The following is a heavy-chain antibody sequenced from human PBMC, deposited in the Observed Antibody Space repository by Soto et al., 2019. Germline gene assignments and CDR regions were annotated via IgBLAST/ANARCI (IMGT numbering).Heavy chain of an antibody. J-gene: IGHJ6*02. D-gene: IGHD6-13*01. V-gene: IGHV5-10-1*01. CDR1: GYSFTSYW. CDR2: IDPSDSYT. Sequence: GESLKISCKGSGYSFTSYWISWVRQMPGKGLEWMGRIDPSDSYTNYSPSFQGHVTISADKSISTAYLQWSSLKASDTAMYYCARRRIAAAGTSYYGMDVWGQGTTVTVSS. CDR3: ARRRIAAAGTSYYGMDV.